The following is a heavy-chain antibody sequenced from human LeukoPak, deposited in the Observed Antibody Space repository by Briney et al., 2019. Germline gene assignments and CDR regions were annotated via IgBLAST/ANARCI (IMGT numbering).Heavy chain of an antibody. Sequence: GGSLRLSCAASGFTFSSYWMNWARQAPGKGLEWVASINHNGNVNYYVDSVKGRFTISRDSAKNSLYLQMNSLRPEDTALYYCVKDMNPGGADVWGQGTTVTVSS. CDR1: GFTFSSYW. CDR3: VKDMNPGGADV. D-gene: IGHD3-10*01. V-gene: IGHV3-7*03. CDR2: INHNGNVN. J-gene: IGHJ6*02.